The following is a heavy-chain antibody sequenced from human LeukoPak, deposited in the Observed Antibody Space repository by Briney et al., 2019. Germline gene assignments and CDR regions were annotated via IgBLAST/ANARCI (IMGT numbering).Heavy chain of an antibody. V-gene: IGHV3-9*01. J-gene: IGHJ3*01. D-gene: IGHD5-12*01. CDR3: TIRRFSGYDAAFDV. CDR1: GITFDDYA. CDR2: VNWKTGNI. Sequence: GRSLRLSCAASGITFDDYAMYWVRQAPGKGLEWVSGVNWKTGNIGYADFVKDRFTTFRDYAKTPLYMQMNSLTTEDTALYYCTIRRFSGYDAAFDVWGQGTMVTVSS.